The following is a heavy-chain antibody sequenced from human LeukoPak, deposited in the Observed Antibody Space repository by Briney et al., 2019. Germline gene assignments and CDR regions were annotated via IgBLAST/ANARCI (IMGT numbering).Heavy chain of an antibody. D-gene: IGHD2-2*01. CDR3: ATVPAAPDAFDY. V-gene: IGHV3-30*02. J-gene: IGHJ4*02. CDR2: IRYDGSNK. CDR1: GFTFSSYG. Sequence: GGSLRLSCAASGFTFSSYGMHWVRQAPGKGLEWVAFIRYDGSNKYYADSVKGRFTTSRDNSKNTLYLQMNSLRAEDTAVYYCATVPAAPDAFDYWGQGTLVTVSS.